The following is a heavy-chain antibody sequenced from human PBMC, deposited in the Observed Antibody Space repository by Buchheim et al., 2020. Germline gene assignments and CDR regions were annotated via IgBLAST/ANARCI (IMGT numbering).Heavy chain of an antibody. V-gene: IGHV3-21*01. J-gene: IGHJ4*02. CDR2: ISSSSSYI. D-gene: IGHD5-18*01. CDR3: TRAPRHDTARGDY. CDR1: GFTFSSYS. Sequence: EVQLVESGGGLVKPGGSLRLSCAASGFTFSSYSMNWVRQAPGKGLEWFSSISSSSSYIYYADSVKGRFTISRDNAKNSLYPQMNSLRAEDTAVYYCTRAPRHDTARGDYWGQGTL.